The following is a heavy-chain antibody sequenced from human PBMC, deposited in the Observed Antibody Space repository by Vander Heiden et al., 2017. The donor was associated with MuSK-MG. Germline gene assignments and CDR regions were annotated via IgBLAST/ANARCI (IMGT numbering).Heavy chain of an antibody. CDR1: GGTFSSYA. V-gene: IGHV1-69*01. Sequence: QVQLVQSGAEVKTPGSSVKVSFKPSGGTFSSYAISWLRQAPGKGLEWMGGIIPILGTANYAQKFQGRVTITADESTSTAYMELSSLRSEDTAVYYCARDSYGYVLHLDYWGQGTLVTVSS. CDR3: ARDSYGYVLHLDY. J-gene: IGHJ4*02. CDR2: IIPILGTA. D-gene: IGHD5-18*01.